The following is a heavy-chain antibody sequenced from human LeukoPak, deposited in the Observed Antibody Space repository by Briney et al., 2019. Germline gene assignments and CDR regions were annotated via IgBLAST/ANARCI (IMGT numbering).Heavy chain of an antibody. CDR1: GFTFDDHA. CDR3: AKGPGMATVKRYLDY. J-gene: IGHJ4*02. V-gene: IGHV3-9*01. D-gene: IGHD5-24*01. Sequence: GGSPRLSCAASGFTFDDHAMHWVRQAPGKGLELVSGLSWNSGSIDYADSVKGQFTISRDNAKNSLYLQMNSLRVEDTALYYCAKGPGMATVKRYLDYWGQGTLVTVSS. CDR2: LSWNSGSI.